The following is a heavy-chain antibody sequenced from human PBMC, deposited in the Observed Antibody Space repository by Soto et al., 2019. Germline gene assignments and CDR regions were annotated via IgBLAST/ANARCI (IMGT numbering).Heavy chain of an antibody. CDR1: GGSISSGGYY. J-gene: IGHJ4*02. Sequence: SETLSLTCTVSGGSISSGGYYWSWIRQHPGKGLEWIGYIYYSGSTYYNPSLKSRVTISVDTSKNQFSLKLSSVTAADTAVYYCARDFWQQLAPFGYWGQGTLVTVSS. CDR3: ARDFWQQLAPFGY. D-gene: IGHD6-13*01. CDR2: IYYSGST. V-gene: IGHV4-31*03.